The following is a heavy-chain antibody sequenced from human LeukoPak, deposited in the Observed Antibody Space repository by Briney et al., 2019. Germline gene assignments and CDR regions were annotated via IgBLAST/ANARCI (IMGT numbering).Heavy chain of an antibody. V-gene: IGHV4-59*08. Sequence: PSETLSLTCTVSGGSNSSYHWSWIRQPPGKGLEWTGYIYYSGSTNYNPSLKSRVTISVDTSKNLFSLKLSSVTAADTAAYYCARHGSYYDFWSGYSNDAFDIWGQGTMVTVSS. CDR2: IYYSGST. J-gene: IGHJ3*02. D-gene: IGHD3-3*01. CDR3: ARHGSYYDFWSGYSNDAFDI. CDR1: GGSNSSYH.